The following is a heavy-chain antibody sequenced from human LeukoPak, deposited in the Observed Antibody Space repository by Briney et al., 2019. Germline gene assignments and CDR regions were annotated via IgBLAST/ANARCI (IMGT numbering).Heavy chain of an antibody. Sequence: PSETLSLTCTVSGGSISSSSYYWGWIRQPPGKGLEWIGYIYYSGSTNYNPSLKSRVTISVDTSKNQFSLTLSSVTAADTAVYYCARDARRREEGGPDPEYSWNVDSYYYGMDVWGQGTTVTVSS. CDR2: IYYSGST. D-gene: IGHD1-20*01. V-gene: IGHV4-61*01. CDR1: GGSISSSSYY. J-gene: IGHJ6*02. CDR3: ARDARRREEGGPDPEYSWNVDSYYYGMDV.